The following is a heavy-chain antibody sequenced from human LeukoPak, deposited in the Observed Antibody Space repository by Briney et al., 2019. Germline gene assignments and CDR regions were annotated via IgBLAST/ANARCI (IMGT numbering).Heavy chain of an antibody. CDR3: AEGSGWLIDC. D-gene: IGHD6-19*01. CDR2: IKQDGSDK. V-gene: IGHV3-7*01. Sequence: PGGSLRLSCAAPGFTFSTYWMNWVRQAPGMGLEWVASIKQDGSDKYYVDSVKGRFTISRDNAKNSLYLQMNSLRVEDTAVYYCAEGSGWLIDCWGQGTLVTVSS. CDR1: GFTFSTYW. J-gene: IGHJ4*02.